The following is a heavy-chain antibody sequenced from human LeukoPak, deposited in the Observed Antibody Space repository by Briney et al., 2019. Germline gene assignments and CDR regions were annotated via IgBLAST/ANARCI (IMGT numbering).Heavy chain of an antibody. J-gene: IGHJ4*02. CDR2: IRYDGVAK. D-gene: IGHD3-22*01. Sequence: TGGSLRLSCAASGFSFSNYGMHWVRQAPGKGLEWVAFIRYDGVAKYYADSVKGRFTVSRDNSKNTLYLQMNSLRAEDTTVYYCASGYDSSGYYYNYWGQGTLVTVSS. V-gene: IGHV3-30*02. CDR3: ASGYDSSGYYYNY. CDR1: GFSFSNYG.